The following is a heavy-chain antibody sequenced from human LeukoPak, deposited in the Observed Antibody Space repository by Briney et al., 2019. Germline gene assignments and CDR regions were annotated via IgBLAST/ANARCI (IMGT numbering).Heavy chain of an antibody. CDR3: ARDHVVVTLIPVRGVKRAVTYYYGMDV. Sequence: GGSLRLSCAASGFTVSNNYITWIRQAPGRGLEWVTFTHSDGSTYYADSVKGRFTISRDNSRNTLYLQMNSLRAEDTAVYYCARDHVVVTLIPVRGVKRAVTYYYGMDVWGQGTTVTVSS. D-gene: IGHD3-10*01. CDR2: THSDGST. CDR1: GFTVSNNY. J-gene: IGHJ6*02. V-gene: IGHV3-53*01.